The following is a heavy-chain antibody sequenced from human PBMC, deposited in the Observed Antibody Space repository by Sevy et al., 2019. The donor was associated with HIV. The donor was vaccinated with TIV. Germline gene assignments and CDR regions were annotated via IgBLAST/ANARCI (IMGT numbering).Heavy chain of an antibody. D-gene: IGHD2-8*02. CDR1: GFTFSSYA. Sequence: GGSLRLSCAASGFTFSSYAMSWVRQAPGKGLEWVSAISGSGGSTYYADSVKGRFTISRDNSKSTLYLQINSLRVEDTALYYCTRATPSYWYLGSWGQGTLVSDSS. V-gene: IGHV3-23*01. CDR3: TRATPSYWYLGS. J-gene: IGHJ5*02. CDR2: ISGSGGST.